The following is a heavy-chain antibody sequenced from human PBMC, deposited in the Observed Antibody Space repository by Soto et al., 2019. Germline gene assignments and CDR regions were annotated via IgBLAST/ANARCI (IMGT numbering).Heavy chain of an antibody. D-gene: IGHD3-22*01. CDR1: GFTFSSYA. CDR2: ISGSGGST. Sequence: GGSLRLSCAASGFTFSSYAMSWVRQAPGKGLEWVSAISGSGGSTYYAGSVKGRFTISRDNSKNTLYLQMNSLRAEDTAVYYCAKDYGRTWLAACDIWGQGTMVTVSS. CDR3: AKDYGRTWLAACDI. V-gene: IGHV3-23*01. J-gene: IGHJ3*02.